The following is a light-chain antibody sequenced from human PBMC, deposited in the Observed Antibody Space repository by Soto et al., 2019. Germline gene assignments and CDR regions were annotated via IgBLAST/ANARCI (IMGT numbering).Light chain of an antibody. CDR1: SSAVGGYNY. V-gene: IGLV2-14*03. CDR2: DVS. Sequence: QSVLTQPASVSGSPGQSITISCTGTSSAVGGYNYVSRYQQHPGKAPKLMIYDVSNRPSGVSNRFSGSKSGNTASLTISGLQAEDEADYYCSSYTSSSLHVFGTGTKVTDL. CDR3: SSYTSSSLHV. J-gene: IGLJ1*01.